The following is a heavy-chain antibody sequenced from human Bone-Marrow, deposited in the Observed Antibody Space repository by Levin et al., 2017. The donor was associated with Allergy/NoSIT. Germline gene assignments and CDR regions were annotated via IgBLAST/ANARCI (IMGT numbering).Heavy chain of an antibody. V-gene: IGHV3-15*01. CDR1: GFTFNNAW. CDR2: IKSKKDGETT. CDR3: ATDDTGHDWGF. J-gene: IGHJ4*02. D-gene: IGHD5-12*01. Sequence: LSLTCAASGFTFNNAWMNWVRQAPGKGLEWVGRIKSKKDGETTDYGAPVKGRFTISRDDSKNMLYLQMNSLKTEDTAVYSCATDDTGHDWGFWGQGTLVTVSS.